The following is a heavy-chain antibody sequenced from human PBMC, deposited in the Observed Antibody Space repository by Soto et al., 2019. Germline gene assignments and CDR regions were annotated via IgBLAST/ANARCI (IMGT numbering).Heavy chain of an antibody. CDR2: RKGEGIKT. J-gene: IGHJ4*02. V-gene: IGHV3-7*01. CDR3: ARGVRHYDSSGYLHLSYYFEY. CDR1: GFTFSRFW. D-gene: IGHD3-22*01. Sequence: GGSLTLSCKDTGFTFSRFWMSWFRKAPGKGLEWVANRKGEGIKTRYAGSMKGQLTISRDNAKNSLYLQMRSLRVEDTAVYDCARGVRHYDSSGYLHLSYYFEYWGQGALVTVSS.